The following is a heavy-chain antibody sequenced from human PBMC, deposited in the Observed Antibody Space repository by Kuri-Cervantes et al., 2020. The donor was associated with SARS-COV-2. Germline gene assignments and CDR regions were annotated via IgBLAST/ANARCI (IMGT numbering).Heavy chain of an antibody. V-gene: IGHV3-23*01. CDR1: GFTFSSYA. D-gene: IGHD1-26*01. CDR2: ISGSGGST. CDR3: AKERWSEVGATPFDY. Sequence: GGSLRLSCAASGFTFSSYAMSWVRQAPGKGLEWVSAISGSGGSTYYADSVKGRFTISRDNSKNTLYLQMNSLRAEDTAVYYCAKERWSEVGATPFDYWDQGTLVTVSS. J-gene: IGHJ4*02.